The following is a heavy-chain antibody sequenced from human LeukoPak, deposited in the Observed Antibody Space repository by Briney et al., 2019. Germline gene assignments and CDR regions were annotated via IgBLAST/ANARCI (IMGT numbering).Heavy chain of an antibody. CDR3: ARADGSGSTDAFDI. V-gene: IGHV4-59*01. Sequence: TSETLSLTCTGSGGSISSYYWSWIRQPPGKGLEWIGYIYYSGSTNYNPSLKSRVTISVDTSKNQFSLKLSSVTAADTAVYYCARADGSGSTDAFDIWGQGTMVTVSS. CDR2: IYYSGST. CDR1: GGSISSYY. J-gene: IGHJ3*02. D-gene: IGHD3-10*01.